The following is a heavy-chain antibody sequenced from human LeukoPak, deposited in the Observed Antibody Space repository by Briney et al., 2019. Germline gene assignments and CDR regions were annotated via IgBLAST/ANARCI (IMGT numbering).Heavy chain of an antibody. V-gene: IGHV3-21*01. CDR2: ISTSSSYI. D-gene: IGHD6-13*01. J-gene: IGHJ4*02. CDR3: ARGAEGIAASDSSFDY. Sequence: AESLTLSCAASGFTFSSHSMNCVSQPPGKGLEWFSSISTSSSYIHYADSMKGRITISRDNAKKLFYLQVNSVRAEDRAVYYCARGAEGIAASDSSFDYWGQGTLVSVSS. CDR1: GFTFSSHS.